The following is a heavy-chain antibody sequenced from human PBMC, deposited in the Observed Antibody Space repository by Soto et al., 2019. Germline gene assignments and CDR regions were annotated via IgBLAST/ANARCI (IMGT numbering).Heavy chain of an antibody. CDR3: AKARYCTNGVCYRYYYYGMDV. V-gene: IGHV3-23*01. CDR1: GFMFSRYA. D-gene: IGHD2-8*01. Sequence: GGSLRLSCAASGFMFSRYAMSWVRQAPGKGLEWVSAISGSTSSTYYADSVKGRFTISRDNSKNTLYLQMNSLRAEDTALYYCAKARYCTNGVCYRYYYYGMDVWGQGTTVTVSS. J-gene: IGHJ6*02. CDR2: ISGSTSST.